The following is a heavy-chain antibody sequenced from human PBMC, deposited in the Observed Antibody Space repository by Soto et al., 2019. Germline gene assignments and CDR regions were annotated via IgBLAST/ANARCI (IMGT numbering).Heavy chain of an antibody. V-gene: IGHV4-34*01. J-gene: IGHJ4*02. CDR2: IKDGGRT. Sequence: QVQLQQWGAGLLKPSETLSLNCAVNGGSLSGYYWSWIRQPPGKGLEWIGEIKDGGRTNYSPSLKSRATISXXPSNNQFSLRLHSVTAADTGVYYCARGQEGVVATHWDQGTLVTVSS. D-gene: IGHD5-12*01. CDR1: GGSLSGYY. CDR3: ARGQEGVVATH.